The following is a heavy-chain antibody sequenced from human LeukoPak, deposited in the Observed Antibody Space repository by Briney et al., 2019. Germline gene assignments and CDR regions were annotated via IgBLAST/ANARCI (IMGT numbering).Heavy chain of an antibody. CDR2: ISSNGGST. V-gene: IGHV3-64*01. D-gene: IGHD3-10*01. J-gene: IGHJ4*02. CDR1: GFTFSSYA. Sequence: GGSLRLSCAASGFTFSSYAMHWVRQAPGKGLEYVSAISSNGGSTYYANSVKGRFTISRDNSKNTLYLQMNSLRAEDTAVYYCARPPYGEAVEYYFDYWGQGTLVTVSS. CDR3: ARPPYGEAVEYYFDY.